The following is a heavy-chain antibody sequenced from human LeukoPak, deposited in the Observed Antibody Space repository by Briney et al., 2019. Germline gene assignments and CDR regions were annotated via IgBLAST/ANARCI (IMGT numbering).Heavy chain of an antibody. CDR2: IKQDGSDK. D-gene: IGHD1-26*01. Sequence: GGSLRLSCAASGFTFSDYWMSWVRQAPGKGPEWVANIKQDGSDKYYVDSVKGRFTISRDNSKNTLYLQMNSLRAEDTAVYYCAKGELLLDYGGREPLVPV. CDR1: GFTFSDYW. CDR3: AKGELLLDY. V-gene: IGHV3-7*03. J-gene: IGHJ4*02.